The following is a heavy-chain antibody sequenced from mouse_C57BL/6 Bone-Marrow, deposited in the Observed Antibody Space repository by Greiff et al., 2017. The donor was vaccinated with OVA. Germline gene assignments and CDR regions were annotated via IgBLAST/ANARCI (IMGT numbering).Heavy chain of an antibody. V-gene: IGHV5-9*01. Sequence: EVKVVESGGGLVKPGGSLKLSCAASGFTFSSYTMSWVRQTPEKRLEWVATISGGGGNTYYPDSVKGRFTISRDNAKNTLYLQMSSLRSEDTALYYCARRSYYYYSSFDYWGQGTTLTVSS. CDR1: GFTFSSYT. D-gene: IGHD1-1*01. J-gene: IGHJ2*01. CDR2: ISGGGGNT. CDR3: ARRSYYYYSSFDY.